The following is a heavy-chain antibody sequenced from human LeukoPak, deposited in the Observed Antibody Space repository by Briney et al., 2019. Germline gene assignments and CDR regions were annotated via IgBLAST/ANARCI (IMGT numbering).Heavy chain of an antibody. Sequence: GGSLRLSCAASGFTFSSYAMSWIRQAPGKGLEWVSYISRGGHTIHYADSVKGRFTISRDNAKNSLYLQMNSLRVEDTAVYYCARQSVVIDYWGQGTLVTVSS. V-gene: IGHV3-11*01. D-gene: IGHD3-22*01. CDR2: ISRGGHTI. CDR3: ARQSVVIDY. J-gene: IGHJ4*02. CDR1: GFTFSSYA.